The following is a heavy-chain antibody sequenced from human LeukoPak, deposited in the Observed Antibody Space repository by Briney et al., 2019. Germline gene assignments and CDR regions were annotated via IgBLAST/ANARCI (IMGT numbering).Heavy chain of an antibody. CDR3: ARGLPYSISDY. J-gene: IGHJ4*02. Sequence: GGSLRLSCAASGFTFSSYAMSWVRQAPGKGLEWVSAISGSGGSTYYADSVKGRLTISRDNSKNTVYLQMNSLRVEDTAVYYCARGLPYSISDYWGQGTLVSVSS. CDR1: GFTFSSYA. D-gene: IGHD6-13*01. CDR2: ISGSGGST. V-gene: IGHV3-23*01.